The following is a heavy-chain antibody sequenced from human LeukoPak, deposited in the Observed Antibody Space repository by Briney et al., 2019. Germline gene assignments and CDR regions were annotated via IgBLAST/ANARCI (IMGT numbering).Heavy chain of an antibody. D-gene: IGHD2-2*01. Sequence: SETLSLTCAVYGGSFSGYYWSWIRQPPGKGLEWIGEINHSGSTNYNPSLKSRVTISVDTSKNQSSLKLSSVTAADTAVYYCARAFKEYQLLSSYYYYGMDVWGQGTTVTVSS. J-gene: IGHJ6*02. V-gene: IGHV4-34*01. CDR2: INHSGST. CDR3: ARAFKEYQLLSSYYYYGMDV. CDR1: GGSFSGYY.